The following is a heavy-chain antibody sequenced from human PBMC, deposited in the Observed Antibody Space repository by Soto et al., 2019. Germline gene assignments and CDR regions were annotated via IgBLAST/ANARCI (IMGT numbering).Heavy chain of an antibody. J-gene: IGHJ4*02. V-gene: IGHV1-69*13. CDR2: IIPIFGTA. CDR3: GRSLSRAVAGTSPFDY. D-gene: IGHD6-19*01. Sequence: SVKVSCKASGGTFSRYAISWVRQAPGQGLEWMGGIIPIFGTANYAQKFQGRVTITADESTSTAYMELSSLRSEDTPVYYCGRSLSRAVAGTSPFDYWGQGTLVTVSS. CDR1: GGTFSRYA.